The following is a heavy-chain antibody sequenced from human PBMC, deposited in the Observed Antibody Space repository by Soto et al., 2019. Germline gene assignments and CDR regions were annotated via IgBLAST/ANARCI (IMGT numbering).Heavy chain of an antibody. CDR1: GGSISSYY. CDR2: IYYSGST. V-gene: IGHV4-59*08. CDR3: ARRGTYLNWFDP. J-gene: IGHJ5*02. Sequence: TSETLSLTCTVSGGSISSYYWSWIRQPPGKGLEWIGYIYYSGSTNYNPSLKSRVTISVDTSKNQFSLKLSSVTAADTAVYYCARRGTYLNWFDPWGQGTLVTVSS.